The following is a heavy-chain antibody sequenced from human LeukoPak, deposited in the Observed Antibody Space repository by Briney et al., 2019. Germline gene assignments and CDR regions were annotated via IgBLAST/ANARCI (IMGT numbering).Heavy chain of an antibody. Sequence: GGSLRLSCAASKFTFSKYWMSWVRQAPGKGLEWVANIKQDGSEKYYVDSVKGRFTISRDNAKNSLYLQMNSLRADDTAVYYCARDHGMATDYWGQGTLVTVSS. CDR3: ARDHGMATDY. CDR2: IKQDGSEK. V-gene: IGHV3-7*01. CDR1: KFTFSKYW. D-gene: IGHD5-24*01. J-gene: IGHJ4*02.